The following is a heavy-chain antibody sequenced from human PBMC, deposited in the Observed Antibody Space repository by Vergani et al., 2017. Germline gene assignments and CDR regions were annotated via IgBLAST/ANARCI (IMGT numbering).Heavy chain of an antibody. CDR2: IIPIFGTA. CDR1: GGTFSSYA. Sequence: QVQLVQSGAEVKKPGSSVKVSCKASGGTFSSYAISWVRQAPGQGLEWMGGIIPIFGTANYAQKFQGRVTITADESTSTAYMVLSSLRSEDTAVYYCARAPLYSSSSSYYYYYYMDVWGKGTTVTVSS. D-gene: IGHD6-6*01. J-gene: IGHJ6*03. CDR3: ARAPLYSSSSSYYYYYYMDV. V-gene: IGHV1-69*01.